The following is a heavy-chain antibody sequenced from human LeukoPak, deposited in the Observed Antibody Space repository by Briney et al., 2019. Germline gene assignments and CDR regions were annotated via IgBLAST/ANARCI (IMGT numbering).Heavy chain of an antibody. J-gene: IGHJ4*02. CDR1: GFTFSTYW. CDR3: AAGDAFDY. CDR2: IKQDGSEK. D-gene: IGHD2-21*01. Sequence: GGSLRLSCAASGFTFSTYWVSWVRQAPGKGLEWVANIKQDGSEKYYVDSVKGRFTISRDNAKNSLYLQMNSLRAEDTAVYYCAAGDAFDYWGQGTLVTVSS. V-gene: IGHV3-7*01.